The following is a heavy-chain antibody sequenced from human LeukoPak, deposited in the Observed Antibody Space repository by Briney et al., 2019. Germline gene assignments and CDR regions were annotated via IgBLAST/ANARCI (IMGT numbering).Heavy chain of an antibody. Sequence: GGSLRLSCAVSGFTFSNYWMHWVRQGPGKGLAWVSRITNDGSATGYADSVKGRFTISRDNDKNTLYLHMDSLSPEDTAVYYCARDASPGYFDLWGRGTLVTVSS. CDR2: ITNDGSAT. D-gene: IGHD2-15*01. CDR3: ARDASPGYFDL. V-gene: IGHV3-74*01. J-gene: IGHJ2*01. CDR1: GFTFSNYW.